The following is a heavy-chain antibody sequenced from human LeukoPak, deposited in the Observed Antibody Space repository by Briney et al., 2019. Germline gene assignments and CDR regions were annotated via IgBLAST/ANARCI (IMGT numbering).Heavy chain of an antibody. Sequence: ASVKVSCKASGYTFTGYYMQWVRQAPGQGLEWMGWINPNSGGTETAQKFQGRVTMTRDTSISTAYMELSRLRSDDTAVYYCARWEMATTDYYYGIDVWGQGTTVTVSS. J-gene: IGHJ6*02. CDR1: GYTFTGYY. D-gene: IGHD5-24*01. CDR3: ARWEMATTDYYYGIDV. CDR2: INPNSGGT. V-gene: IGHV1-2*02.